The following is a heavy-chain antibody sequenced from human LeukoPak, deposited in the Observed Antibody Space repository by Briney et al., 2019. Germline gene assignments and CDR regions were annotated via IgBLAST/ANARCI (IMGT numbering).Heavy chain of an antibody. D-gene: IGHD2-15*01. J-gene: IGHJ4*02. V-gene: IGHV4-39*07. CDR2: IYYSGST. CDR3: ARDSGYFDY. CDR1: GGSISSSSYY. Sequence: SETLSLTCTVSGGSISSSSYYWGWIRQPPGKGLEWIGSIYYSGSTYYNPSLKSRVTISVDTSKNQFSLKLSSVTAADTAVYYCARDSGYFDYWGQGTLVTVSS.